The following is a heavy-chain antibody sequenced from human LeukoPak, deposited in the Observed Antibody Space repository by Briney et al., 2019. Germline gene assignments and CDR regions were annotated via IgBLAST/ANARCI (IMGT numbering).Heavy chain of an antibody. J-gene: IGHJ4*02. Sequence: SETLSLTCTVSGGSISSYYWSWIRQPPGKGLEWIGYIYYSGSTNYNPSLKSRVTISVDTSKNQFSLKLSSVTAADTAVYSCARLSTSIAALDYWGQGTLVTVSS. CDR3: ARLSTSIAALDY. V-gene: IGHV4-59*12. CDR2: IYYSGST. D-gene: IGHD6-6*01. CDR1: GGSISSYY.